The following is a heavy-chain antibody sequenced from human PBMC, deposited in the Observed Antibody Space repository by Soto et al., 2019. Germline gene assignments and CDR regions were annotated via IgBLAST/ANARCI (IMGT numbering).Heavy chain of an antibody. Sequence: SETLSLTCSFSGASISTYYWTWIRQTPGKGLEWIGYIYLGGSINYNPSFKSRVIISVDTSKNQFSLKLSSVTAADTAVYYCARSVFPWGQGTLVTVSS. CDR3: ARSVFP. V-gene: IGHV4-59*12. CDR2: IYLGGSI. J-gene: IGHJ5*02. CDR1: GASISTYY.